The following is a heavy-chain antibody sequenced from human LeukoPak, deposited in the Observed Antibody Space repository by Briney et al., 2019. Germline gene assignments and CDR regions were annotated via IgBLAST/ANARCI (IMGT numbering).Heavy chain of an antibody. D-gene: IGHD2-2*01. J-gene: IGHJ1*01. Sequence: ASVKVSCKTSGYTFTHYYITWVRQAPGQGLEWMGWVSGYNAKTSYAQKLQGRVTMTIETSTTTAYMELESLRSDDTAVYYCARESSTTWPPRYFQHWGQGTLVAVSS. CDR3: ARESSTTWPPRYFQH. CDR1: GYTFTHYY. CDR2: VSGYNAKT. V-gene: IGHV1-18*01.